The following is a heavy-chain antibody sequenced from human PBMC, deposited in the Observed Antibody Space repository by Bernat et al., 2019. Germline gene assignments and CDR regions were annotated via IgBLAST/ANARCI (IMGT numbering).Heavy chain of an antibody. D-gene: IGHD3-9*01. J-gene: IGHJ6*02. CDR2: ISSSGSTI. V-gene: IGHV3-11*01. Sequence: VQLVESGGGLVQPGGSLRLSCAASGLTFSDHYMGWIRQAPGKGLEWVSYISSSGSTIYYADSVKGRFTISRDNAKNSLYLQMNSLRAEDTAVYYCARGPRVTIDEDYYYYGMDVWGQGTTVTVSS. CDR1: GLTFSDHY. CDR3: ARGPRVTIDEDYYYYGMDV.